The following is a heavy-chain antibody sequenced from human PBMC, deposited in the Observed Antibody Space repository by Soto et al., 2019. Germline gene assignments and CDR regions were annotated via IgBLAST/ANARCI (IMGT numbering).Heavy chain of an antibody. V-gene: IGHV1-18*01. CDR2: ISAYNGNT. CDR3: ARAPRSSWYAP. Sequence: QVQLVQSGAEVKKPGASVKVSCKASGYTFTSYGISWVRQAPGQGLEWMGWISAYNGNTNYAQKLQGRVTMTPATSTSTAYMELRSLRAADTAVYYCARAPRSSWYAPWGQGTLVTVSS. CDR1: GYTFTSYG. D-gene: IGHD6-13*01. J-gene: IGHJ5*02.